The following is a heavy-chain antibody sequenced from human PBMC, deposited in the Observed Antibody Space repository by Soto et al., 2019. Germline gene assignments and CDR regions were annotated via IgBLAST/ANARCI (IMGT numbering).Heavy chain of an antibody. Sequence: ASVKVSCKASGYTFTNFGISWVRQAPGQGLEWMGIINPSGGSTSYAQKFQGRVTMTRDTSTSTVYMELSSLRSEDTAVYYCASGGYFYAFDIWGQGTMVTVSS. J-gene: IGHJ3*02. CDR2: INPSGGST. D-gene: IGHD5-18*01. V-gene: IGHV1-46*03. CDR1: GYTFTNFG. CDR3: ASGGYFYAFDI.